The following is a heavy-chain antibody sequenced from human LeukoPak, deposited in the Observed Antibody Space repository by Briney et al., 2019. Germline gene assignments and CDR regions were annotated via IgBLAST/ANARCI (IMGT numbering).Heavy chain of an antibody. J-gene: IGHJ4*02. D-gene: IGHD5-18*01. V-gene: IGHV3-7*01. Sequence: GGSLRLSCAASGFTFSSYWMTWVRQAPGKGLEWVANVKQDGSEKYYVDSVKGRFTFSRDNAKNSLYLQMNSLRAEDTAVYYCARSKSWIQLWFDYWGQGTLVTVSS. CDR2: VKQDGSEK. CDR3: ARSKSWIQLWFDY. CDR1: GFTFSSYW.